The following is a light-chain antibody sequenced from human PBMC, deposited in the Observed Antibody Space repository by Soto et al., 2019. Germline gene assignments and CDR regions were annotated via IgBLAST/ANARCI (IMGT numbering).Light chain of an antibody. J-gene: IGKJ4*01. Sequence: EIVLTQSPDTLSLSPGERATLSCTASESVTSSCLAWYQRKPGQAPRLLIHTTSTRATDIPDRFSGSGSGTDFTLTISRLEPEDFATYYCQQYNSYSAITFGGGTRVE. CDR1: ESVTSSC. V-gene: IGKV3-20*01. CDR2: TTS. CDR3: QQYNSYSAIT.